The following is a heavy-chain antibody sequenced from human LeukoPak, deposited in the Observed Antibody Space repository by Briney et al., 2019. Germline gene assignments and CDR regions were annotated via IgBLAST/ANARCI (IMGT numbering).Heavy chain of an antibody. CDR3: ARGPFDY. J-gene: IGHJ4*02. CDR1: GFTFSSYE. Sequence: GGSLRLSCAASGFTFSSYEMNWVRQAPGKGLEWLSYISTGSGTKYYVDSVKGRFTISRDNAKNSLYLQMNSLRAEDTAVYFCARGPFDYWGQGTLVSVSS. V-gene: IGHV3-48*01. CDR2: ISTGSGTK.